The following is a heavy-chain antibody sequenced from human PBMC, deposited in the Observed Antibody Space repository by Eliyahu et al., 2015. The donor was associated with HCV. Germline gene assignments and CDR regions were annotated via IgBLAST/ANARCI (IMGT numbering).Heavy chain of an antibody. D-gene: IGHD3-10*01. CDR3: AREEIRAALLY. J-gene: IGHJ4*02. Sequence: EVQLVESGGGLVQPGGSLRLSCAASGFTFSDHYMDWVRQAPGKGLEWVGRTRNKANSYTTEYAASVKGRFTISRDXSKNSLYLQMNSLKTEDTAVYYCAREEIRAALLYWGQGTLVTVSS. CDR2: TRNKANSYTT. CDR1: GFTFSDHY. V-gene: IGHV3-72*01.